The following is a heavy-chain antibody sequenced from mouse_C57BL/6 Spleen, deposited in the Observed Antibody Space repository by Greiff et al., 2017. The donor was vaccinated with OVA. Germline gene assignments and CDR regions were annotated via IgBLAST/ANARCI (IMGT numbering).Heavy chain of an antibody. J-gene: IGHJ3*01. CDR1: GYTFTSYW. D-gene: IGHD2-5*01. CDR3: ARGGSYSNYAWFAY. CDR2: IYPGSGST. Sequence: QVQLQQPGAELVKPGASVKMSCKASGYTFTSYWITWVKQRPGQGLEWIGDIYPGSGSTNYNEKFKSKATLTVDTSSSTAYMPLSSLTSEDSAVYYCARGGSYSNYAWFAYWGQGTLVTVSA. V-gene: IGHV1-55*01.